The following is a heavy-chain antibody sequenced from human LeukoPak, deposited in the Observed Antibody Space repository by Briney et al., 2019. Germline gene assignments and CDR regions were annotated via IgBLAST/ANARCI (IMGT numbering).Heavy chain of an antibody. Sequence: GGSLRLSCAASVITFSNYANHWVRQAPGKGLEWVAYIRSDGSDKYYVDSVKGRFTISRDNSKNTLYLQMNSLRTEDTAVYYCASGGNLGTYFFDYWGQGTLLTVSS. J-gene: IGHJ4*02. V-gene: IGHV3-30*02. D-gene: IGHD4-23*01. CDR1: VITFSNYA. CDR3: ASGGNLGTYFFDY. CDR2: IRSDGSDK.